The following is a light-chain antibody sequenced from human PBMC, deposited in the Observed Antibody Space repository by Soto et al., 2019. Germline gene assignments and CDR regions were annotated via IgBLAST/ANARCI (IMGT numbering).Light chain of an antibody. CDR3: QQYGSSPIT. CDR2: GES. J-gene: IGKJ5*01. Sequence: EIVLTQSPGTLSFSPGERATLSCRASQSVSSSYLAWYQQKPGQAPRLLIEGESSRATGIPDRFSGSGSGTDFTLTISRLEPEDFAVYYCQQYGSSPITFGQGTRLETK. V-gene: IGKV3-20*01. CDR1: QSVSSSY.